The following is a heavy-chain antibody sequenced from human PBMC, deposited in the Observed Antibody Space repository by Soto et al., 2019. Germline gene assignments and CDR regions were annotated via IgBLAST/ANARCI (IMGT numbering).Heavy chain of an antibody. D-gene: IGHD3-16*01. V-gene: IGHV2-5*01. CDR1: GFALSTSGVG. J-gene: IGHJ2*01. Sequence: QITLKESGPTLVKPTQPLTLTCTFSGFALSTSGVGVGWIRQSPGKALEWVALTYWNDDKRYSPSLKSRLTNTKDTSKNQVVLTMTNMDPVDTATYYCAHTLSSADYVSWYFDRWGRGTLVTVSS. CDR2: TYWNDDK. CDR3: AHTLSSADYVSWYFDR.